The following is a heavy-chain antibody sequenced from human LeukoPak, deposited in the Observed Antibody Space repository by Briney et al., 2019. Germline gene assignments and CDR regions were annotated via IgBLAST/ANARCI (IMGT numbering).Heavy chain of an antibody. D-gene: IGHD6-13*01. CDR3: AEGMKQQLVPYYFDY. CDR1: GFTFSSYA. J-gene: IGHJ4*02. Sequence: GGSLRLSCAASGFTFSSYAMSRVRQAPGKGLEWVSAISGSGGSTYYADSVKGRFTISRDNSKNTLYLQMNSLRAEDTAVYYCAEGMKQQLVPYYFDYWGQGTLVTVSS. CDR2: ISGSGGST. V-gene: IGHV3-23*01.